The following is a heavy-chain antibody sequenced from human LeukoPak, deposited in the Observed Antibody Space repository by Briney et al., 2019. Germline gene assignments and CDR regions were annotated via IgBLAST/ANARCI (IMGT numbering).Heavy chain of an antibody. J-gene: IGHJ5*02. Sequence: GGSLILSCAASGFTVSSNYMTWVRQAPGKGLEWASVIYSGGNTYYADSVKGRFSISRDNSKNTVYLQMNSLRAEDTAVYYCARLVTGTTVINSGWFDPWGQGTLVTVSS. CDR3: ARLVTGTTVINSGWFDP. CDR1: GFTVSSNY. V-gene: IGHV3-66*04. CDR2: IYSGGNT. D-gene: IGHD4-23*01.